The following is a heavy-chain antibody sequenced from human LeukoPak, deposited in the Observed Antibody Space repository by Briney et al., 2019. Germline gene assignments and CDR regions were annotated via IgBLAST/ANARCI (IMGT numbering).Heavy chain of an antibody. Sequence: GGSLRLSCAASGFTFSSYSMNWVRQAPGKGLEWVSFISSSSGYIYYADSVKGRFTISRDNAKNSLYLQINSLGAEDTAVYYCARVWFGECGWFDPWGQGTLVTVSP. J-gene: IGHJ5*02. D-gene: IGHD3-10*01. CDR2: ISSSSGYI. V-gene: IGHV3-21*01. CDR1: GFTFSSYS. CDR3: ARVWFGECGWFDP.